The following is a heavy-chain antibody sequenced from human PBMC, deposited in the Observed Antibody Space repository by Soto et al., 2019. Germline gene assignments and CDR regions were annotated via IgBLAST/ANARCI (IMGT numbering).Heavy chain of an antibody. D-gene: IGHD6-19*01. CDR1: GYSFTSYW. Sequence: GESLKSSCKGSGYSFTSYWIGWVRQMPGKGLEWTGIIYPGDSDTRYSPSFQGQVTISADKPISTAYLQWGSLKASDTAIYYCARQHPLDSSAWYNWGQGTLVTVS. CDR2: IYPGDSDT. J-gene: IGHJ4*02. CDR3: ARQHPLDSSAWYN. V-gene: IGHV5-51*01.